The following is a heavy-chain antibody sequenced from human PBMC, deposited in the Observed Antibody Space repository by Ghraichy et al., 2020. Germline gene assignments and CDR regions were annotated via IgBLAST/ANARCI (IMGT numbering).Heavy chain of an antibody. D-gene: IGHD4-17*01. CDR3: AITTVTTPYYYYCCMDV. CDR1: GGSFSGYY. CDR2: INHSGST. V-gene: IGHV4-34*01. J-gene: IGHJ6*02. Sequence: SETLSPTCAVYGGSFSGYYWSWIRQPPGKGLEWIGEINHSGSTNYNPSLKSRVTISVDTSKNQFSLKLSSVTAADTAVYYCAITTVTTPYYYYCCMDVWGQGTTVTVSS.